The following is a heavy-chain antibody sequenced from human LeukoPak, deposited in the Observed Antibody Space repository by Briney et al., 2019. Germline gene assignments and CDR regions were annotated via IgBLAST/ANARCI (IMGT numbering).Heavy chain of an antibody. Sequence: SETLSLTCAVHGGSFSGYHWNWIRRSPEKGPEWIGEINDRGHTNYNPSLKSRVTISVDTSKKQFSLRLSSVTAADTAVYYCARDPTTVVTLPYYFDFWGQGTLVAVSS. D-gene: IGHD4-23*01. CDR1: GGSFSGYH. CDR2: INDRGHT. V-gene: IGHV4-34*01. CDR3: ARDPTTVVTLPYYFDF. J-gene: IGHJ4*02.